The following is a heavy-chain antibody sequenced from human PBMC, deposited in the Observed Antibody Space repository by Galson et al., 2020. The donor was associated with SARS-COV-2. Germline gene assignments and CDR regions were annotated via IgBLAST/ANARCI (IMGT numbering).Heavy chain of an antibody. J-gene: IGHJ4*02. D-gene: IGHD3-10*01. CDR2: ISSSSSYI. CDR1: GFTFSTYS. Sequence: GESLKISCAASGFTFSTYSMNWVRQAPGKGLEWISSISSSSSYIHYAESVKGRFTISRDSAKNALYLQINSLRAEDTAVYYCARDRVGHGFFDSWGQGTLVTVSS. V-gene: IGHV3-21*01. CDR3: ARDRVGHGFFDS.